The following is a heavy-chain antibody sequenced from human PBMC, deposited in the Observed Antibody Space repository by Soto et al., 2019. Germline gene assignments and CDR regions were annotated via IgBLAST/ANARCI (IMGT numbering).Heavy chain of an antibody. D-gene: IGHD1-26*01. CDR3: ARFSGSYQQLDY. J-gene: IGHJ4*02. CDR2: IYYSGST. V-gene: IGHV4-31*03. CDR1: GGSISSGGYY. Sequence: QVQLQESGPGLVKPSQTLSLTCTVSGGSISSGGYYWSWIRQHPGTGLEWIGYIYYSGSTYYNPSLKSRVTISVDTSKNRFSLKLSSVTAADTAVYYCARFSGSYQQLDYWGQGTLVTVSS.